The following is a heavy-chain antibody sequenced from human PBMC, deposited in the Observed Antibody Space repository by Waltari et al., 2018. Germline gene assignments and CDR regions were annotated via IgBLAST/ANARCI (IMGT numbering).Heavy chain of an antibody. CDR2: IYYSGRT. CDR1: GGSISSSSYY. CDR3: ARHQRATPDY. D-gene: IGHD5-12*01. Sequence: QLQLQESGPGLVKPSETLSLTCTVSGGSISSSSYYWGWIRQPPGKGLEWIGSIYYSGRTYYNPSLKSRVTISVDTSKNQFSLKLSSVTAADTAVYYCARHQRATPDYWGQGTLVTVSS. J-gene: IGHJ4*02. V-gene: IGHV4-39*01.